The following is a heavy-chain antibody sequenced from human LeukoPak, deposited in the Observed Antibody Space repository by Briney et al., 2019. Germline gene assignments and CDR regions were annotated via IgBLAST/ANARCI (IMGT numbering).Heavy chain of an antibody. CDR2: ISSSSSYI. CDR1: GFTFSDYY. Sequence: PGGSLRLSCAASGFTFSDYYMTWIRQAPGKGLEWVSYISSSSSYIYYADSEKGRFTISRDNAKNSLYLQMNSLRAEDTAVYYCARKGYDSSGLRFDPWGQGTLVTVSS. CDR3: ARKGYDSSGLRFDP. D-gene: IGHD3-22*01. J-gene: IGHJ5*02. V-gene: IGHV3-11*06.